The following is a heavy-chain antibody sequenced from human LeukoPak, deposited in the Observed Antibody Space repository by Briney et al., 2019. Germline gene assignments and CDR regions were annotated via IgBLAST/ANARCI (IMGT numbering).Heavy chain of an antibody. CDR2: ISSNGDNT. CDR1: GVTFSSYY. V-gene: IGHV3-64D*06. CDR3: VRGTGY. J-gene: IGHJ4*02. Sequence: PSESLSLSCSVSGVTFSSYYMRWIRQPPGKGLEYVSAISSNGDNTYYADSVKGRFTISRDNSKNTLYLQMSSLRADDTAVYCCVRGTGYWGRGTLVTVSS.